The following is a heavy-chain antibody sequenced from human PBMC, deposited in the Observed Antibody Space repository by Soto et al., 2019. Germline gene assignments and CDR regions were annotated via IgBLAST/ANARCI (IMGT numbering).Heavy chain of an antibody. CDR1: GFTFSSYA. V-gene: IGHV3-23*01. J-gene: IGHJ4*02. CDR2: ISGSGGST. Sequence: EVLLLESGGGLVQPGGSLRLSCAASGFTFSSYAMTWVRQAPGKGLEWVSTISGSGGSTYYADSVKGRFTIYRGNSKNTRYLQMNSLRAEDTAVYYCAKEGKWQREGVDYWGQGTLVTVSS. D-gene: IGHD2-8*01. CDR3: AKEGKWQREGVDY.